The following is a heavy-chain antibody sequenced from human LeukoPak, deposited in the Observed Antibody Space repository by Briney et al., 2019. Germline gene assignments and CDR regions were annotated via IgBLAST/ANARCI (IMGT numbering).Heavy chain of an antibody. V-gene: IGHV3-33*01. J-gene: IGHJ4*02. Sequence: GGSLRLSCAASGFTFSSYGMHWVRQAPGKGLEWVAVIWYDGSNKYYADSVKGRFTISRDNSKNMLYLQMNSLRAEDTAVYYCVRESEYYFDHSASFDYWGQGTLVTVSS. CDR1: GFTFSSYG. D-gene: IGHD3-22*01. CDR3: VRESEYYFDHSASFDY. CDR2: IWYDGSNK.